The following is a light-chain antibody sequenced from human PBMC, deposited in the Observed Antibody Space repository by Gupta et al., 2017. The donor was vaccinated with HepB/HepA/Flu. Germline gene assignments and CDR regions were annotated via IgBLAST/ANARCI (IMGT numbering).Light chain of an antibody. CDR1: ALPNQY. J-gene: IGLJ2*01. CDR3: QSPDKSGTYVL. V-gene: IGLV3-25*03. Sequence: SYELTQPPTVSVSPGATARLTCPGDALPNQYAYWYQQKPGQAPGLVIYRDTERPSGIPERFSGSSSGTTVTLTISGVQAEDEADYYCQSPDKSGTYVLFGGGTKLTVL. CDR2: RDT.